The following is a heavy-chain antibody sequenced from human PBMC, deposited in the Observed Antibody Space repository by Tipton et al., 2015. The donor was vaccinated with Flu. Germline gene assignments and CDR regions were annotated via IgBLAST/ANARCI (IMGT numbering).Heavy chain of an antibody. CDR3: ARELLWFGELLPLAYYYGMDV. V-gene: IGHV1-18*01. Sequence: QVQLVQSGAEVKKPGASVKVSCKASGYTFTSYGISWVRQAPGQGLEWMGWISAYNGNTNYAQKLQGRVTMTTDTSTSTAYMELRSLRSDDTAVYYCARELLWFGELLPLAYYYGMDVWGQGITVTVSS. CDR1: GYTFTSYG. J-gene: IGHJ6*02. D-gene: IGHD3-10*01. CDR2: ISAYNGNT.